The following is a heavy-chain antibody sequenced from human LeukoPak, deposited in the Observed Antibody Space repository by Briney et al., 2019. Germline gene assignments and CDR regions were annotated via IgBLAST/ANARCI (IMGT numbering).Heavy chain of an antibody. V-gene: IGHV3-53*01. CDR3: VRKNRDFNAAFDI. D-gene: IGHD1-14*01. CDR1: GFTVRNNY. Sequence: PGGSLRLSCTASGFTVRNNYMSWVRQAPGKGLEWVSISYSDSNTNYADSVKGRFTISRDTSQNTLSLQMNSLRAEDTAVYYCVRKNRDFNAAFDIWGQGTVVTVSS. J-gene: IGHJ3*02. CDR2: SYSDSNT.